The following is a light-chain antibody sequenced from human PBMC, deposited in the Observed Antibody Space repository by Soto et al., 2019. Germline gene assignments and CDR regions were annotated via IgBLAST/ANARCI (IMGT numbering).Light chain of an antibody. Sequence: EIVLTQSPGTLSLSPGERATLSCRASQSVSSSYLAWYQQKPGQAPRLLIYGASGRATGIPDRFSGSGSGTDFTLTISRLEPEDFAVYYCQHYGGSPRTFGQGTKVDIK. CDR2: GAS. V-gene: IGKV3-20*01. CDR1: QSVSSSY. J-gene: IGKJ1*01. CDR3: QHYGGSPRT.